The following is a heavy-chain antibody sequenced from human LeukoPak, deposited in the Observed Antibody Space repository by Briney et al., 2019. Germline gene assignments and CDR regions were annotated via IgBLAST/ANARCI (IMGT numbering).Heavy chain of an antibody. CDR1: GFTVSSNY. CDR3: ARPLRINCGMDV. J-gene: IGHJ6*02. Sequence: GGSLRLSCAASGFTVSSNYMSWVRQTPGKGLEWVSIIYYGGSTYYADSVKGRFTISRDNSKNTMYLQMNSLRAEDTAVYYCARPLRINCGMDVWGQGTTVTVSS. D-gene: IGHD3-3*01. V-gene: IGHV3-53*01. CDR2: IYYGGST.